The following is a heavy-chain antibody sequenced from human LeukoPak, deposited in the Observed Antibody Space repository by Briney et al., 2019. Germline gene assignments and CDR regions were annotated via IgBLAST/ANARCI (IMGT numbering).Heavy chain of an antibody. J-gene: IGHJ5*02. V-gene: IGHV3-23*01. CDR1: GFTFSSYV. Sequence: GGSLRLSCAASGFTFSSYVMSWVRQAPGKGLEWVSAISGSGGSTYYADSVKGRFTISRDNSKNTLYLQMNSLRAEDTAVYYCAKIPYGDYGYNWFDPWGQGTLVTVSS. D-gene: IGHD4-17*01. CDR3: AKIPYGDYGYNWFDP. CDR2: ISGSGGST.